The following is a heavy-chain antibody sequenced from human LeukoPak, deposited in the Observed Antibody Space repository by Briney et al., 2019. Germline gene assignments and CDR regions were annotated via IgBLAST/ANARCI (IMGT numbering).Heavy chain of an antibody. Sequence: DPGVSLRLYCAASGFTVRNYAMTWVRQALGKGLEWVSGISDSGGSTYYADSVKGRFTISRDNSKNTLYLQMNSLRAEDTAVYYCAKSLSGGGYYFEYWGQGTLVTVSS. V-gene: IGHV3-23*01. J-gene: IGHJ4*02. CDR1: GFTVRNYA. CDR2: ISDSGGST. D-gene: IGHD3-10*01. CDR3: AKSLSGGGYYFEY.